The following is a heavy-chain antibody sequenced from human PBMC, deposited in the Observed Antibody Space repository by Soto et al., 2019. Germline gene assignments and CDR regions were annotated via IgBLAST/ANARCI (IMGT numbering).Heavy chain of an antibody. CDR2: INPNSGGT. CDR1: GYTFTGYY. J-gene: IGHJ4*02. Sequence: XSVKVSCKASGYTFTGYYMHWVRQAPGQGLEWMGWINPNSGGTNYAQKFQGRVTMTRDTSISTAYMELSRLRSDDTAVYYCARNRTMITFGGVIVLGYWGQGTLVTVSS. CDR3: ARNRTMITFGGVIVLGY. V-gene: IGHV1-2*02. D-gene: IGHD3-16*02.